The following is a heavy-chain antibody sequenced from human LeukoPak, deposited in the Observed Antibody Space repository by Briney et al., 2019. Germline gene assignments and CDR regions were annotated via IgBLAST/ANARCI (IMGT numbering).Heavy chain of an antibody. D-gene: IGHD3-3*01. V-gene: IGHV4-38-2*02. CDR3: ARDYDRYYMDV. Sequence: SETLSLTCTVSGYSIISNFYWGWIRQSPGKGLEWIGSIYHSGSTYYNPSLKSRVTISVDTSTNQFSLKLSSVTAADTAVYYCARDYDRYYMDVWGKGTTVTVSS. CDR1: GYSIISNFY. CDR2: IYHSGST. J-gene: IGHJ6*03.